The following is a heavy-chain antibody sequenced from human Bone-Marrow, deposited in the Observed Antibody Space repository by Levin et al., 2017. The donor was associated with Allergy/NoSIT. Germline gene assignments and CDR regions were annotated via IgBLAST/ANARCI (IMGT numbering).Heavy chain of an antibody. CDR1: GYQFADHW. D-gene: IGHD3-10*01. Sequence: RGESLKISCRASGYQFADHWIGWVRQLPGKGLEWMGNIYPGDSETRSSPSFQGQVTISVDKSINTAYLQWDSLSASDTAMYFCARQSDGLHPYDGEWVEEHYFAYWGQGTLVTVSS. J-gene: IGHJ4*02. CDR2: IYPGDSET. CDR3: ARQSDGLHPYDGEWVEEHYFAY. V-gene: IGHV5-51*01.